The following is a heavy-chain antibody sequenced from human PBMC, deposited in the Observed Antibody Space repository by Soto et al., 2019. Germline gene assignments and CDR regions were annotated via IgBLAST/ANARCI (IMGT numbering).Heavy chain of an antibody. V-gene: IGHV3-7*03. CDR1: GFTFSSYW. Sequence: GGSLRLSCAASGFTFSSYWMSWVRQAPGKGLEWVANIKQDGSEKYYVDSVKGRFTISRDNAKNSLYLQMNSLRAEDTVVYYCARDLTGTLGEGYYFDYWGQGTLVTVSS. D-gene: IGHD3-16*01. CDR3: ARDLTGTLGEGYYFDY. CDR2: IKQDGSEK. J-gene: IGHJ4*02.